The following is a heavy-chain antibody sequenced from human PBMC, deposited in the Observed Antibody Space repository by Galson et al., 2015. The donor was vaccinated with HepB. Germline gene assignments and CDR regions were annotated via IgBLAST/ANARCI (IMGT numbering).Heavy chain of an antibody. V-gene: IGHV1-69*04. CDR3: ARDKNDRTYYDFWSGYGPVDY. D-gene: IGHD3-3*01. J-gene: IGHJ4*02. Sequence: SVKVSCKASGGTFSSYAISWVRQAPGQGLEWMGRIIPILGIANYAQKFQGRVTITADKSTSTAYMELSSLRSEDTAVYYCARDKNDRTYYDFWSGYGPVDYWGRGTLVTVSS. CDR2: IIPILGIA. CDR1: GGTFSSYA.